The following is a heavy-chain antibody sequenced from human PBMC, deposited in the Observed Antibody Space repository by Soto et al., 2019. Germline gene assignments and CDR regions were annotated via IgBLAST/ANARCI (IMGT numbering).Heavy chain of an antibody. V-gene: IGHV4-28*03. D-gene: IGHD3-10*01. CDR1: CYSISSSNW. CDR3: ARGVRLDAFDI. Sequence: QVQLQESGPGLVKPSDTLSLTCYVSCYSISSSNWWGWIRHTPGKGLEWIGNIYYRGSTDYTPSLKRRVTMSVDTSKNQFSLKLISVTAVDTAVYYCARGVRLDAFDIWGQGTMVTVSS. J-gene: IGHJ3*02. CDR2: IYYRGST.